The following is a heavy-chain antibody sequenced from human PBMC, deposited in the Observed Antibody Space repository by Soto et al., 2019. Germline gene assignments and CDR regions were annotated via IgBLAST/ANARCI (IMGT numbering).Heavy chain of an antibody. Sequence: EVQLVESGGGLVKTGGSLRHSCAASGFTFSASSMNWVRPAPGKGLAWVSSISSSSDYIDYADSVKGRCTITRDNAKNALYLQMNSLRAEDTAVYYCARDYGDYHSDYWGQGTLVTVSS. CDR3: ARDYGDYHSDY. CDR1: GFTFSASS. V-gene: IGHV3-21*01. CDR2: ISSSSDYI. D-gene: IGHD4-17*01. J-gene: IGHJ4*02.